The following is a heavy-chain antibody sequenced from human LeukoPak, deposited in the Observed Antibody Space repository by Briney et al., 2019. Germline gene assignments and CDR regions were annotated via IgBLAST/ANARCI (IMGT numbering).Heavy chain of an antibody. CDR2: ISYDGSNN. CDR3: ARDPNDYGVLRFFDI. V-gene: IGHV3-30-3*01. Sequence: PSGGSLRLSCAASGFTFSSYAMHWVRQAPGKGLEWVAVISYDGSNNYYADSVKGRFTISRDNSKNTLYLQMNSLRAEDTAVYYCARDPNDYGVLRFFDIWGQGTMVTVSS. CDR1: GFTFSSYA. D-gene: IGHD4-17*01. J-gene: IGHJ3*02.